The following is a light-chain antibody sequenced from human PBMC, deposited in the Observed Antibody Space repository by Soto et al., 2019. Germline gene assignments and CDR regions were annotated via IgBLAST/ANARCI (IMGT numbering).Light chain of an antibody. J-gene: IGKJ1*01. CDR3: LQYNKWPRA. Sequence: EIVMTQSPATLTLSPGERATLSCRANQSLGNNIAWYQQKPGQAPRLLIYGSSTGATGLPARFSGSGSGTEFTLSISSLQSEDFAVSYCLQYNKWPRAFGQGTKVEIK. CDR2: GSS. CDR1: QSLGNN. V-gene: IGKV3-15*01.